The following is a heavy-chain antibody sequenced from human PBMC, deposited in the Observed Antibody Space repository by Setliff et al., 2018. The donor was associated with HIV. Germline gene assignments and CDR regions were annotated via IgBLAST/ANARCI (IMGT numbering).Heavy chain of an antibody. CDR2: ISNSGKI. CDR1: GYSISTNEW. D-gene: IGHD4-4*01. V-gene: IGHV4-28*05. Sequence: SETLSLTCAVSGYSISTNEWWGWIRQPPGKGLAWIGYISNSGKIYYDPSLNSRVTLSADTSKNQLSPNLTSVTAEDTGVYYCARTVPHSAAQDAFDIWGQGTVVTVSS. J-gene: IGHJ3*02. CDR3: ARTVPHSAAQDAFDI.